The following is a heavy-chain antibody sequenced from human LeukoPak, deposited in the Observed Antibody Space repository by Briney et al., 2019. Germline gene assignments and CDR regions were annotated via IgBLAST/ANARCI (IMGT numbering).Heavy chain of an antibody. D-gene: IGHD3-3*01. CDR2: INHSGST. CDR3: ARGSYDFWSGLTGSFDY. Sequence: SETLSLTCAVYGGSFSGYYWSWIRQPPGKGLEWIGEINHSGSTNYNPSLKSRVTISVDTSKNQFSLKLSSVTAADTAVYYCARGSYDFWSGLTGSFDYWGQGTLVTVSS. J-gene: IGHJ4*02. CDR1: GGSFSGYY. V-gene: IGHV4-34*01.